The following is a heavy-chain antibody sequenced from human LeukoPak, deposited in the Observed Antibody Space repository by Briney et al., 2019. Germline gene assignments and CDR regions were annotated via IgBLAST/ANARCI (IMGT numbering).Heavy chain of an antibody. Sequence: SETLSLTCAVYGGSFSGYYWSWIRQPPGKGLEWIGEINHSGSTNYNPSLKSRVTISVDTSKNQFSLKLSSVTAADTAVYYCAICFGESRAFDYWGQGTLFTVSS. CDR3: AICFGESRAFDY. V-gene: IGHV4-34*01. J-gene: IGHJ4*02. CDR1: GGSFSGYY. D-gene: IGHD3-10*01. CDR2: INHSGST.